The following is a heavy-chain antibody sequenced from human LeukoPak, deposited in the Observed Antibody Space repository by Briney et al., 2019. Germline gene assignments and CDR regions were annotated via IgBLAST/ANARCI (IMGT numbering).Heavy chain of an antibody. CDR3: ARERVAVAGRTIDY. CDR1: GGSISGYY. D-gene: IGHD6-19*01. CDR2: IYYSGST. V-gene: IGHV4-59*01. Sequence: SETLSLTCTVPGGSISGYYWSWIRQPPGKGLEWIGYIYYSGSTNYNPSLKSRVTTSVDTSKNQFSLKLSSVTAADTAVYYCARERVAVAGRTIDYWGQGTLVTVSS. J-gene: IGHJ4*02.